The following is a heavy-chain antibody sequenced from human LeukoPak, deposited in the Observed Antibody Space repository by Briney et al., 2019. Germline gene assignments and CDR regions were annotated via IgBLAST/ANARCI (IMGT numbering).Heavy chain of an antibody. CDR2: IYGGGST. J-gene: IGHJ3*02. CDR3: APGGNEAFDI. D-gene: IGHD4-23*01. CDR1: GFTVSRNY. Sequence: GGSLRLSCVASGFTVSRNYMSWVRQAPGKGLEWVSVIYGGGSTYYADSVKGRFTISRDNPKNTLYLQMSSLRVEDTAVYYCAPGGNEAFDIWGQGTMVTVSS. V-gene: IGHV3-53*01.